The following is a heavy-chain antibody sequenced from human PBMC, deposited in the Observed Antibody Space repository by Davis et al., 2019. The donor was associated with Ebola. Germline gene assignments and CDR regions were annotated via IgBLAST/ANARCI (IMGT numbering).Heavy chain of an antibody. V-gene: IGHV3-23*01. D-gene: IGHD6-19*01. J-gene: IGHJ4*02. CDR1: GFTFSIYA. Sequence: GESLKISCAASGFTFSIYAMSWVRQAPGKGLEWVATISSSGDNTYYADSVKGRFTISRDNSKNTLFLQMNSLRAEDTAVYHCAKGSIAVALFDCWGQGTLVTVSS. CDR3: AKGSIAVALFDC. CDR2: ISSSGDNT.